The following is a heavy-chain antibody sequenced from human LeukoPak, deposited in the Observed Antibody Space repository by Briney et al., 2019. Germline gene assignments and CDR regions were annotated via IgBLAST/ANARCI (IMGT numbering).Heavy chain of an antibody. CDR2: IYWNDDK. D-gene: IGHD6-13*01. V-gene: IGHV2-5*01. Sequence: SGPTLVKPAQTLTLTCTFSGFSLSTSGVGVGWIRQPPGKALEWLALIYWNDDKRYSPSLKSRLTITKDTSKNRVVLTMTNMDPVDTATYYCAHRRRAGSWYPDAFDIWGQGTMVTVSS. J-gene: IGHJ3*02. CDR1: GFSLSTSGVG. CDR3: AHRRRAGSWYPDAFDI.